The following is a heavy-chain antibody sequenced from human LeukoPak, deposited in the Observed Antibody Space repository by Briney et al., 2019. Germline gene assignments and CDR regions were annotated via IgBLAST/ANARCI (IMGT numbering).Heavy chain of an antibody. CDR2: IFYSGST. D-gene: IGHD3-22*01. V-gene: IGHV4-39*02. CDR1: GGSIGSRRHY. Sequence: TSETLSLTCTVSGGSIGSRRHYWGWIRQPPGKGLEWIGSIFYSGSTYSNPSLRGRVTISVDTSTNHFSLKLNSVTAADTAVYYCARLDNSGYYTLDVWGQGTTVTVSS. J-gene: IGHJ6*02. CDR3: ARLDNSGYYTLDV.